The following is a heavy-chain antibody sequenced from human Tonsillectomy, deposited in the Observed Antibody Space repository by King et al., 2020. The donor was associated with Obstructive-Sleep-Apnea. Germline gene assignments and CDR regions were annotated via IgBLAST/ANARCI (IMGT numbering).Heavy chain of an antibody. D-gene: IGHD4-17*01. J-gene: IGHJ4*02. CDR3: ATEGATHHGYGDYVSK. CDR1: GFTVSSNY. CDR2: IYTGGTT. V-gene: IGHV3-66*01. Sequence: VQLVESGGDLVQPGGSLRLSCAASGFTVSSNYMSWVRQAPGKGLEWVSVIYTGGTTYYGDSVKGSFIISRDNPKNTLYLKMNSLRAEDTAVYYCATEGATHHGYGDYVSKWGLGTLVTVSS.